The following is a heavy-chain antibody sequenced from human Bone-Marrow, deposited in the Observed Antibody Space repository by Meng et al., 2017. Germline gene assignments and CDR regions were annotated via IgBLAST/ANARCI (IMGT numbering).Heavy chain of an antibody. D-gene: IGHD6-13*01. CDR2: IDCNNGGA. J-gene: IGHJ4*02. CDR1: GYTFTGYY. CDR3: ARDAGRAAGPR. Sequence: QLRLVQSGAEVKQPGASVRVSCKASGYTFTGYYIHWVRQAPGQGLEWLGRIDCNNGGAIYAQKFQDRVTMTRDTSITTAYMDLSRLTSDDTAVYDCARDAGRAAGPRWGQGTLVTVSS. V-gene: IGHV1-2*06.